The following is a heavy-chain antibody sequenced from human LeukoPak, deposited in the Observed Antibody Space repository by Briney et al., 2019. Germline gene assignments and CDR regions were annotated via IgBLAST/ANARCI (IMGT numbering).Heavy chain of an antibody. D-gene: IGHD6-19*01. CDR1: GFTVGSNY. CDR2: IYSDGST. J-gene: IGHJ4*02. CDR3: AKHRGSGVAGTGGVES. Sequence: GRSLRVSCAASGFTVGSNYMNWVRQAPGKGLEWVSVIYSDGSTYYADTVKGRFTISRDKPKTTLYLQMNSLRADDTAVYYCAKHRGSGVAGTGGVESWGQGTLVTVSS. V-gene: IGHV3-66*04.